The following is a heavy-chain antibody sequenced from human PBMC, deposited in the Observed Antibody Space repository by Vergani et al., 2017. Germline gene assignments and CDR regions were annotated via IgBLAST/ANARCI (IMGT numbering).Heavy chain of an antibody. J-gene: IGHJ6*02. CDR1: GYSFINYG. V-gene: IGHV1-18*01. D-gene: IGHD3-16*02. CDR3: AGEGFDDNIRGTYRPPSYYGMGV. CDR2: VSPYNGNK. Sequence: QSQLVQSGDEVKKPGASVKVSCKTSGYSFINYGISWVRQAPGQGLEWLGWVSPYNGNKNYGQKIQGRGTMTTETSKRTAYMQLRRLTFDDAAVYYCAGEGFDDNIRGTYRPPSYYGMGVWGQGTEVTVAS.